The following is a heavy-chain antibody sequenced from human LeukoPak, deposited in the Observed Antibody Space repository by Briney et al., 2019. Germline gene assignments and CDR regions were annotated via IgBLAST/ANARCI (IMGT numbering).Heavy chain of an antibody. CDR1: GFTFSDYY. J-gene: IGHJ4*02. CDR3: ARGQEFDDGVFDS. V-gene: IGHV3-11*05. CDR2: ISSSSSYT. D-gene: IGHD1-1*01. Sequence: GGSLRLSCAASGFTFSDYYMSWIRQAPGKGLEWVSYISSSSSYTNYADSVKGRFTISRDNSKNTVYLQMNSLRVEDTAIYYCARGQEFDDGVFDSWGQGTLVTVSS.